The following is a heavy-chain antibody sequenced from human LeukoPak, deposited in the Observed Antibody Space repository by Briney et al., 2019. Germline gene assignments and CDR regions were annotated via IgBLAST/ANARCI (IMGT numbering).Heavy chain of an antibody. CDR2: FDPEDGET. Sequence: ASVKVSCKVSGYTLTELSTHWVRQAPGKGLEWMGGFDPEDGETIYAQKFQGRVTMTEDTSTDTAYMELSSLRSEDTAVYYCATVTYYDFWSGYPPYYFDYWGQGTLVTVSS. J-gene: IGHJ4*02. D-gene: IGHD3-3*01. V-gene: IGHV1-24*01. CDR1: GYTLTELS. CDR3: ATVTYYDFWSGYPPYYFDY.